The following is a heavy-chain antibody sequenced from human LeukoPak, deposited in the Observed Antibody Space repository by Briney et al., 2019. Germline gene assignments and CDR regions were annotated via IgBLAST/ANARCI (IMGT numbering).Heavy chain of an antibody. D-gene: IGHD6-19*01. V-gene: IGHV3-53*01. CDR1: GFTVSSNY. J-gene: IGHJ4*02. Sequence: GGSLRLSCAASGFTVSSNYINWVRQAPGKGLEWVSVIYSGGSTNYADSVKGRFTISRDNSKNTLYLQMNSLRAEDTAVYYCAKIASDSSGWYHFDSWGQGTLVTVSS. CDR3: AKIASDSSGWYHFDS. CDR2: IYSGGST.